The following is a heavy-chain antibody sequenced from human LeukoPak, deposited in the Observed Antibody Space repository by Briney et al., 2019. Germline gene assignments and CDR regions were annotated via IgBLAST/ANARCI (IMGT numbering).Heavy chain of an antibody. CDR2: IYPGDSDT. J-gene: IGHJ4*02. CDR3: ARLKRYSSSSGPLAY. D-gene: IGHD6-6*01. Sequence: GASLQISCKGSGYSFTSYWIGWVRPMPGKGLEWMGIIYPGDSDTRYSPSFQGQVTISADKSISTAYLQWSSLKASDTAMYYCARLKRYSSSSGPLAYWGQGTLVTVSS. V-gene: IGHV5-51*01. CDR1: GYSFTSYW.